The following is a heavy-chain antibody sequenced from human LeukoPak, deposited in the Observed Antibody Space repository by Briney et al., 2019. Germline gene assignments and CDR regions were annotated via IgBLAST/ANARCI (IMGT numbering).Heavy chain of an antibody. CDR1: CGPISRYY. CDR3: ARFYWYFDL. Sequence: SETLALIRNVSCGPISRYYWSWIPQPPGNGLDWIAYIYNSGSINYNPSLESRVIMSVDTSKNHFSLTLSSVTAADTAVYYCARFYWYFDLWGRGTLVTVSS. CDR2: IYNSGSI. J-gene: IGHJ2*01. V-gene: IGHV4-59*08.